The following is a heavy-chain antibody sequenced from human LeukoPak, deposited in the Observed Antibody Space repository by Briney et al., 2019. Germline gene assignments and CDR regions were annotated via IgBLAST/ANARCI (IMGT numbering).Heavy chain of an antibody. CDR1: GGSFSGCY. V-gene: IGHV4-34*01. D-gene: IGHD4-17*01. CDR2: INHSGST. CDR3: ARGPDYGDYFGDGNDY. Sequence: SETLSLTCAVYGGSFSGCYWSWIRQPPGKGLEWIGEINHSGSTNYNPSLKSRVTISVDTSKNQFSLKLSSVTAADTAVYYCARGPDYGDYFGDGNDYWGQGTLVTVSS. J-gene: IGHJ4*02.